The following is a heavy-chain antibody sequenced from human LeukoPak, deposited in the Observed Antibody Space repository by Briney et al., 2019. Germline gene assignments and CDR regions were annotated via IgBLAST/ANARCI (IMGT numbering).Heavy chain of an antibody. D-gene: IGHD5-18*01. Sequence: SETLSLTCTVSGVSIGSGGYYWSWICQHPGKGLEWIGHIHYSGSTHYNPSLKSRVTISVDTSKRQFSLKVTSVTAADTAVYYCARGEDTARARHWGQGTLVTVST. CDR1: GVSIGSGGYY. CDR3: ARGEDTARARH. J-gene: IGHJ4*02. V-gene: IGHV4-31*03. CDR2: IHYSGST.